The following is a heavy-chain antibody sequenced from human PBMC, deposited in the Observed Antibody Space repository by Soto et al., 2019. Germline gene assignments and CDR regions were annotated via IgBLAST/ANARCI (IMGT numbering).Heavy chain of an antibody. CDR3: AKMRLRWLEREYFDY. CDR2: ISGSGGST. V-gene: IGHV3-23*01. CDR1: GFTFSSYA. J-gene: IGHJ4*02. Sequence: GGSLRLSCAASGFTFSSYAMSWVRQAPGKGLEWVSAISGSGGSTYYADSVKGRFTISRDNSKNTLYLQMNSLRAEDTAVYYCAKMRLRWLEREYFDYWGQGTLVTVSS. D-gene: IGHD1-1*01.